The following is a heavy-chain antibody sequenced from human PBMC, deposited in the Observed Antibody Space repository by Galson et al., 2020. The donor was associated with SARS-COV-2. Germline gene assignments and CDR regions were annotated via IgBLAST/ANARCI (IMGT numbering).Heavy chain of an antibody. CDR3: ARGSTLHTEYDFDY. J-gene: IGHJ4*02. D-gene: IGHD4-4*01. CDR2: INHSGST. CDR1: GGSFSGYY. Sequence: SETLSLTCAVYGGSFSGYYWSWIRQPPGKGLEWIGEINHSGSTNYNPSLKSRVTISVDTSKNQFSLKLSSVTAADTAVYYCARGSTLHTEYDFDYWGQGTLVTVSS. V-gene: IGHV4-34*01.